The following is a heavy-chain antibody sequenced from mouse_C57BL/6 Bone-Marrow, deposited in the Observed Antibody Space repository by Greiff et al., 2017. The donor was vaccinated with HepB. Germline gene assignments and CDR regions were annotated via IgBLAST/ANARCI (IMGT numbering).Heavy chain of an antibody. D-gene: IGHD1-1*01. Sequence: EVQLQESGTVLARPGASVKMSCKTSGYTFTSYWMHWVKQRPGQGLEWIGAIYPGNSDTSYNQKFKGKAKLTAVTSASTAYMELSSLTNEDSAVYYCTCTTVVATDYAMDYWGQGTSVTVSS. V-gene: IGHV1-5*01. CDR3: TCTTVVATDYAMDY. J-gene: IGHJ4*01. CDR1: GYTFTSYW. CDR2: IYPGNSDT.